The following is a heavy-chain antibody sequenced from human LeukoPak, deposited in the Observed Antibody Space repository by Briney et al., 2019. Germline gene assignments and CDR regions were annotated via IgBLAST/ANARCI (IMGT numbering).Heavy chain of an antibody. CDR2: ISGSGGST. J-gene: IGHJ5*02. CDR3: AKDGSITIFGVVIGNWFDP. D-gene: IGHD3-3*01. V-gene: IGHV3-23*01. CDR1: GFTFSSYA. Sequence: GGSLRLSCAASGFTFSSYAMSWVRQAPGKGLEWVSAISGSGGSTYYADSVKGRFTISRDNSKNTLYLQMNSLRAEDTAVYYCAKDGSITIFGVVIGNWFDPWGQGTLVTVSS.